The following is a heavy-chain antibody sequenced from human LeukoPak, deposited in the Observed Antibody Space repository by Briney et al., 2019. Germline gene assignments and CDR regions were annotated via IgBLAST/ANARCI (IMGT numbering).Heavy chain of an antibody. CDR2: ISSSSKYI. CDR1: GFTFSSYS. V-gene: IGHV3-21*01. J-gene: IGHJ4*02. Sequence: NPGGSLRLSCAASGFTFSSYSMNWVRQAPGKGLELVSSISSSSKYIYYSDSLEGRFTISRDNAKNSLYLQMNSLRAEDTAVYYCARDRGSYAVDYWGQGTLVTVSS. CDR3: ARDRGSYAVDY. D-gene: IGHD1-26*01.